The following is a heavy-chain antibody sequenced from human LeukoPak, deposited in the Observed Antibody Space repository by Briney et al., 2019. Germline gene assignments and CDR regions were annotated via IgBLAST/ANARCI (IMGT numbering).Heavy chain of an antibody. CDR3: ARGGFHLATNAFDI. CDR1: GGSFSGYY. Sequence: SETLSLTCAVYGGSFSGYYWSWIRQPPGKGLEWIGEINHSGSSNYNPSLKSRVTISVDTSKNQFSLKLSSVTAADTAVYYCARGGFHLATNAFDIWGQGTMVTVSS. V-gene: IGHV4-34*01. J-gene: IGHJ3*02. CDR2: INHSGSS. D-gene: IGHD1-14*01.